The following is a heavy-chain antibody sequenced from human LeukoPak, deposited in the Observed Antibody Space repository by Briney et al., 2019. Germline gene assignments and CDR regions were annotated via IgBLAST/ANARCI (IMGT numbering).Heavy chain of an antibody. CDR3: AREWDQGYYDSSGYWLSYGMDV. CDR1: GFTFSTYA. V-gene: IGHV3-30-3*01. Sequence: GGSLRLSCAASGFTFSTYAMHWVRQAPGKGLEWVAVISYDGSSKYYADSVKGRFTISRDNSKNTLYLQMNSLRAEDAAVYYCAREWDQGYYDSSGYWLSYGMDVWGQGTTVTVSS. D-gene: IGHD3-22*01. CDR2: ISYDGSSK. J-gene: IGHJ6*02.